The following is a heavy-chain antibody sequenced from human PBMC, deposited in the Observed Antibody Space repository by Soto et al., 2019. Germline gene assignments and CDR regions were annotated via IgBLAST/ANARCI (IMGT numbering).Heavy chain of an antibody. CDR1: GGSITSRNYY. D-gene: IGHD6-6*01. CDR3: ARESIAARPRKSLYYFDY. CDR2: IYYSGST. J-gene: IGHJ4*02. V-gene: IGHV4-39*02. Sequence: SETLSLTCTVSGGSITSRNYYWGWIRQPPGKGLEWIGNIYYSGSTSYNPSLKSRVTISVDTSKNQLSLRLSSVTAADTAVYYCARESIAARPRKSLYYFDYWGQGTLVTVSS.